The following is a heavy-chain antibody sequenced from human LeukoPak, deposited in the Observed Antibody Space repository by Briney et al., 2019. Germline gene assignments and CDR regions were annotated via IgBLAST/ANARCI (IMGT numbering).Heavy chain of an antibody. V-gene: IGHV3-74*01. J-gene: IGHJ4*02. CDR1: GFTFSSYW. Sequence: TGGSLRLSCAASGFTFSSYWMHWVRQAPGKGLVWVSRINSDGSSTSYADSVKGRFTISRDNAKNTLYLQMNSLRAEDTAVYYCARALPHYYDSSGYSRVDYWGQGTLVTVSS. CDR2: INSDGSST. D-gene: IGHD3-22*01. CDR3: ARALPHYYDSSGYSRVDY.